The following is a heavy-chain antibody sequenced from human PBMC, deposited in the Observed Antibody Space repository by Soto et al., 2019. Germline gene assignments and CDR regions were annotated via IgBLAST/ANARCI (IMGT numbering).Heavy chain of an antibody. CDR1: GFTFSSYA. D-gene: IGHD1-26*01. J-gene: IGHJ6*02. Sequence: GSLRLSCAASGFTFSSYAMHWVRQAPGKGLEWVAVISYDGSNKYYADSVKGRFTISRDNSKNTLYLQMNSLRAEDTAVYYCARAGHGVGATKPASYYYYYGMDVWGQGTTVTVSS. CDR3: ARAGHGVGATKPASYYYYYGMDV. V-gene: IGHV3-30-3*01. CDR2: ISYDGSNK.